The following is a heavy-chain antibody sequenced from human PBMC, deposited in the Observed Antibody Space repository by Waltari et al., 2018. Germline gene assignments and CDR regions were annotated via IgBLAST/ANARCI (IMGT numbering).Heavy chain of an antibody. V-gene: IGHV3-30*04. J-gene: IGHJ4*02. CDR2: RSDDGRNK. D-gene: IGHD3-22*01. CDR1: GYNVSNYA. Sequence: QLVESGGGGVQPGRALRLSWAASGYNVSNYAMHGVDQAPGKGLEWVAVRSDDGRNKYDPDAVRGRFTITRDKSTHTLYLHMNSLITDDPALYYCARDVAKSYDSETSGFPYWGQGTLVTVSS. CDR3: ARDVAKSYDSETSGFPY.